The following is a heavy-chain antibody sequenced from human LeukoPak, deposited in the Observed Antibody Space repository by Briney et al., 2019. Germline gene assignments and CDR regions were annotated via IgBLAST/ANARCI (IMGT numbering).Heavy chain of an antibody. CDR1: GYTFTSYG. Sequence: ASVKVSCKASGYTFTSYGISWVRHAPGQGLEWMGWISAYNGNTNYAQKLQGRVTMTTDTSTSTAYMELRSLRSDDTAVYYCARVGRVRGGYSHYYYYYYMDVWGKGTTVTVSS. CDR2: ISAYNGNT. V-gene: IGHV1-18*01. J-gene: IGHJ6*03. CDR3: ARVGRVRGGYSHYYYYYYMDV. D-gene: IGHD1-26*01.